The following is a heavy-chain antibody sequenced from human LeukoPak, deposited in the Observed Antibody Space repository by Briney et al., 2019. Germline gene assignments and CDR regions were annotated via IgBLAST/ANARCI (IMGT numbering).Heavy chain of an antibody. Sequence: PSETLSLTCAVYGGSFSGYYWSWIRQPPGKGLEWIGYIYYSGSTNYNPSLKSRVTISVDTSKNQFSLKLSSVTAADTAVYYCASGRWYGGFFDYWGQGTLVTVSS. CDR1: GGSFSGYY. V-gene: IGHV4-59*01. J-gene: IGHJ4*02. D-gene: IGHD6-13*01. CDR3: ASGRWYGGFFDY. CDR2: IYYSGST.